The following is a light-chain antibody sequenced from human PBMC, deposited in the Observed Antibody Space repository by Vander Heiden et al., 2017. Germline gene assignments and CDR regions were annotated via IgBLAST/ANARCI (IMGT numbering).Light chain of an antibody. CDR1: QYISNY. Sequence: DIQMTQSPSSLSASVGDRVTITCRASQYISNYLQWYQQKPGKAPKLLIYAASNLQSGVPSRFSGSGSGTDFTLTISRLQPEDCATYYCQQSVTTHLTFGGGTKVESK. J-gene: IGKJ4*01. CDR2: AAS. V-gene: IGKV1-39*01. CDR3: QQSVTTHLT.